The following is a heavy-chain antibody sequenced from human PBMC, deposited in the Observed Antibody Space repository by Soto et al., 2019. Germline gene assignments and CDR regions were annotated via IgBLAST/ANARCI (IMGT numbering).Heavy chain of an antibody. D-gene: IGHD2-2*02. J-gene: IGHJ4*02. Sequence: GGSLRLSCAASGFTFSSYAMNWVRQAPGKGLQWVSAIGTGSDTYYADSVKSRFTISRDNHKTTLYLQMNSLRAEDTALYYCAKKYPGTRPFDYWRKGTLVTVSA. V-gene: IGHV3-23*01. CDR3: AKKYPGTRPFDY. CDR2: IGTGSDT. CDR1: GFTFSSYA.